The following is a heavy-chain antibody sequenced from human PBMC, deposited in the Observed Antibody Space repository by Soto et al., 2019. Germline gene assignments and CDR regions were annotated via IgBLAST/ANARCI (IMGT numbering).Heavy chain of an antibody. Sequence: PSETLSLTCTVSGGSISSGGYYWRWIRQHPGKGLEWIGYIYYSGSTYYNPSLKSRVTISVDTSKNQFSLKLSSVTAADTAVYYCARSGPPLYDFWSGYSGANYYYYGMDVWGQGTTVTVSS. V-gene: IGHV4-31*03. CDR3: ARSGPPLYDFWSGYSGANYYYYGMDV. CDR2: IYYSGST. D-gene: IGHD3-3*01. CDR1: GGSISSGGYY. J-gene: IGHJ6*02.